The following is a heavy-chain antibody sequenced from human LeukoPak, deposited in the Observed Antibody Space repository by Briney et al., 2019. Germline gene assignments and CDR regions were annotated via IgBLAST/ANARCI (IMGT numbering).Heavy chain of an antibody. J-gene: IGHJ6*03. V-gene: IGHV4-34*01. CDR3: ARRPRRMATRYYYYYMDV. Sequence: SETLSLTCAVYGGSFSAYYWSWIRQPPGKGLEWIGEINHSGSTNYNPSLRSRVTISVDTSKNQFSLKLISVTAADTALYYCARRPRRMATRYYYYYMDVWGKGTTVTISS. CDR1: GGSFSAYY. CDR2: INHSGST. D-gene: IGHD5-24*01.